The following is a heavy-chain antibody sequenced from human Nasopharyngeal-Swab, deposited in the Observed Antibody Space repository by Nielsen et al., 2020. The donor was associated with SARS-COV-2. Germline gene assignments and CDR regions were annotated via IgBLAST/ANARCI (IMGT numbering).Heavy chain of an antibody. CDR3: ARDKARYNWNLSLGWYFDL. Sequence: GESLKISCAASGFTFNNYGMHWVRQDTGKGLEWVSTFRSAGDTYYQGSAKGRFTISRENAKNSLFLQVNSLRAGDTAVYYCARDKARYNWNLSLGWYFDLWGRGTLVTVSS. V-gene: IGHV3-13*01. CDR1: GFTFNNYG. J-gene: IGHJ2*01. D-gene: IGHD1-20*01. CDR2: FRSAGDT.